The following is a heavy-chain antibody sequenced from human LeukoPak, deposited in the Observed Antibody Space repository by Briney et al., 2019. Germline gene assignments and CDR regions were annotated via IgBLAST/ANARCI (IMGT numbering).Heavy chain of an antibody. V-gene: IGHV4-59*01. CDR2: IYYSGST. CDR3: ARVRMKEDYYYYGMDV. CDR1: GGSISSYY. Sequence: SETLSLTCTVSGGSISSYYWSWIRQPPGKGLEWIGYIYYSGSTNYNPSLKSRVTISVDTSKNQFSLKLSSVTAADTAVYYCARVRMKEDYYYYGMDVWGQGTTVTVSS. D-gene: IGHD4-17*01. J-gene: IGHJ6*02.